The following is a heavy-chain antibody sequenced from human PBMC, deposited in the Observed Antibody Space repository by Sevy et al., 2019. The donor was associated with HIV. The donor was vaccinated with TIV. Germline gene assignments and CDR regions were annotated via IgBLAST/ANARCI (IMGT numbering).Heavy chain of an antibody. Sequence: GGYLRLSCAVSGLSVSSNYMSWVRQAPGKGLEWVSLIYSGGATYYADSVSGRFTISGDDSKNTLYLQMDSLRAEDTAVYYCARGGPDSNWFRSFDYWGRGTLVTVSS. CDR3: ARGGPDSNWFRSFDY. CDR1: GLSVSSNY. D-gene: IGHD6-13*01. V-gene: IGHV3-53*01. J-gene: IGHJ4*02. CDR2: IYSGGAT.